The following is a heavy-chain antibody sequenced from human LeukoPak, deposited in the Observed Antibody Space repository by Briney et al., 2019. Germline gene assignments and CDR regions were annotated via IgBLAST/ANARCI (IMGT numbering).Heavy chain of an antibody. D-gene: IGHD4-17*01. CDR1: GYAFTSYY. CDR3: ARAAENTVTTGGSGYYYYMDV. Sequence: ASVKVSCKASGYAFTSYYMHWVRQAPGQGLEWVVILNPSGGSTSYAQKFQGRVTVTRDTSTSTAYMELSSLRSEDTAVYYCARAAENTVTTGGSGYYYYMDVWGKGTTVTISS. CDR2: LNPSGGST. J-gene: IGHJ6*03. V-gene: IGHV1-46*01.